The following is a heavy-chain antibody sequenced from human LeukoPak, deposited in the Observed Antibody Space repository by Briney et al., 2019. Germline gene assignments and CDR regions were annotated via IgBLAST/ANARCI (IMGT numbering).Heavy chain of an antibody. V-gene: IGHV3-64*01. CDR3: ARTPTGRYSDY. CDR1: GFTFSTYA. J-gene: IGHJ4*02. D-gene: IGHD2-21*01. Sequence: GGSLRLSCAASGFTFSTYAMHWGRQAPGKGLEYVSAISSNGGSTNYANSVKGRFTISRDNSNNTLYLQMGSLRAEDMAVYYCARTPTGRYSDYWGQGTLVAVSS. CDR2: ISSNGGST.